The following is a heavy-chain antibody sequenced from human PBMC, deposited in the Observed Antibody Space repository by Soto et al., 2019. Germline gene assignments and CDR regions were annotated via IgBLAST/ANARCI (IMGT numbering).Heavy chain of an antibody. J-gene: IGHJ4*02. D-gene: IGHD4-17*01. CDR1: DSSINSNYY. CDR2: IHHSGTT. CDR3: ARGPYGGNFDY. V-gene: IGHV4-38-2*01. Sequence: PXGTLSLTCGVSDSSINSNYYWLCIRQPPGKGLEWIGAIHHSGTTYYTPSLKSRVTISMDTSKNHFSLRLTSVTAADTAKYYCARGPYGGNFDYWGQGTPVTVSS.